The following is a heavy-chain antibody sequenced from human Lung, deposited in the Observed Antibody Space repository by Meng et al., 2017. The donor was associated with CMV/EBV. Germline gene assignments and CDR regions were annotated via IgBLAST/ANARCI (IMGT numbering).Heavy chain of an antibody. CDR3: ARGNSGITGYYGMDV. J-gene: IGHJ6*02. V-gene: IGHV3-66*02. Sequence: GGSLRLSCAASGFTVSSNYMSWVRQAPGKGLEWVSVIYSGGSTYYADSVTGRFTISRDNSKNTQFLQMNSLRAEDTAVYYCARGNSGITGYYGMDVWGQGTTVTVSS. CDR2: IYSGGST. D-gene: IGHD3-16*01. CDR1: GFTVSSNY.